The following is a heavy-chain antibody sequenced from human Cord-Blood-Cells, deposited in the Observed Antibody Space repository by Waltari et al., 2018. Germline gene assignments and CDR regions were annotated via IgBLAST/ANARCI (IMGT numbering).Heavy chain of an antibody. Sequence: EVQLVESGGGLVQPGRSLRLSCAASGFTFADYAMHCVRLAPAQGLEWVSGISWNSGSIGYADSVKGRFTISRDNAKNSLYLQMNSLRAEDMALYYCAKDIWSGNIGNPIGAFDIWGQGTMVTVSS. J-gene: IGHJ3*02. CDR2: ISWNSGSI. V-gene: IGHV3-9*03. D-gene: IGHD1-1*01. CDR3: AKDIWSGNIGNPIGAFDI. CDR1: GFTFADYA.